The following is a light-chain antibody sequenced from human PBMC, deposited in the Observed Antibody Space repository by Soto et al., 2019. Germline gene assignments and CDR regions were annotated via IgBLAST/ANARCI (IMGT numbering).Light chain of an antibody. V-gene: IGKV1-39*01. J-gene: IGKJ1*01. CDR1: QSIANY. CDR3: QQCYSNPQT. Sequence: DIQMTQSPSSLSASVGDRVTITCRASQSIANYLNWYQQKPGKAPNLLISAASSLQSGVPSRFSGSGSGTDFTLTISSLQPEDFATYYCQQCYSNPQTFGQGTKVEIK. CDR2: AAS.